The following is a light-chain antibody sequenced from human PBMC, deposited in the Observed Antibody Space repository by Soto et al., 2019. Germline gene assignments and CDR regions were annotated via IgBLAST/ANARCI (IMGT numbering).Light chain of an antibody. J-gene: IGKJ4*01. Sequence: DVEMTQAPSSLSASLGDRVTITCRASQGINNYLAWYQQKPGKVPKLLIYAASILQSGVPSRFSGSGSGTDFTLTIISLQPEDVATYYCQKYNSAPRTFGGGTKVEIK. CDR1: QGINNY. CDR2: AAS. CDR3: QKYNSAPRT. V-gene: IGKV1-27*01.